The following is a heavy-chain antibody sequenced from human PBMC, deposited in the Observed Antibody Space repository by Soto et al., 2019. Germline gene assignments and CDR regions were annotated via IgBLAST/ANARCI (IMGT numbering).Heavy chain of an antibody. J-gene: IGHJ6*02. CDR3: ASSIAAAGSGPDNYYYYYGMDV. V-gene: IGHV1-2*04. CDR1: GYTFTGYY. Sequence: ASVKVSCKASGYTFTGYYMHWVRQAPGQGLEWMGWINPNSGGTNYAQKFQGWVTMTRDTSISTAYMGLSRLRSDDTAVYYCASSIAAAGSGPDNYYYYYGMDVWGQGTTVTVSS. CDR2: INPNSGGT. D-gene: IGHD6-13*01.